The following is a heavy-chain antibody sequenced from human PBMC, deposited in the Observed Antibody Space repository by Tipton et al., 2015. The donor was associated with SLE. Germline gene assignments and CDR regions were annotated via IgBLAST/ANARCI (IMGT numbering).Heavy chain of an antibody. CDR2: IYHSGST. CDR3: ARDGRSGTVSYGVLVY. V-gene: IGHV4-38-2*02. J-gene: IGHJ4*02. D-gene: IGHD1-26*01. Sequence: TLSLTCAVSGYSISSGYYWGWIRQPPGKGLEWIGSIYHSGSTNYNPSLKSRVTISVDTSKNQFSLKLSSVTAADTAVYYCARDGRSGTVSYGVLVYWGQGTLVTVSS. CDR1: GYSISSGYY.